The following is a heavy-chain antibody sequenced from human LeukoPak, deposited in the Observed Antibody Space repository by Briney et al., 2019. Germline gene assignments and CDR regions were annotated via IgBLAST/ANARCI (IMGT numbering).Heavy chain of an antibody. J-gene: IGHJ4*02. V-gene: IGHV1-18*04. CDR3: ARDARYFDWLPPAYFGY. Sequence: GASVKVSCKASGYTFTSYGISWVRQAPGQGLEWLGWISAYNGNTNYAQKLQGRVTMTTDTSTSTAYMELRSLRSDDTAVYYCARDARYFDWLPPAYFGYWGQGTLVTVSS. CDR1: GYTFTSYG. D-gene: IGHD3-9*01. CDR2: ISAYNGNT.